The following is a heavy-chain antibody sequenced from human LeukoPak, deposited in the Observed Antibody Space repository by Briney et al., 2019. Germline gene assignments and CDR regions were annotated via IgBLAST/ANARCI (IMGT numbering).Heavy chain of an antibody. V-gene: IGHV3-30*04. Sequence: GGSLRLSCAASGFTFSSYAMHWVRQAPGKGLEWVALISYDGSNKYYADSVKGRFTISRDNAKNSLYLQMNSLRAEDTALYYCAKGGILWFGELLIDYWGQGTLVTVSS. CDR3: AKGGILWFGELLIDY. J-gene: IGHJ4*02. CDR2: ISYDGSNK. D-gene: IGHD3-10*01. CDR1: GFTFSSYA.